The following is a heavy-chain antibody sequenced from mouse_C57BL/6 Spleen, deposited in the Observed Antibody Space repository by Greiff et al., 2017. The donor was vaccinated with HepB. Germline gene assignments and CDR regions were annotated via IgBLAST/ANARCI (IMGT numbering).Heavy chain of an antibody. Sequence: QVQLQQSGPELVKPGASVKISCKASGYAFSSSWMNWVKQRPGKGLEWIGRIYPGDGDTNYNGKFKGKATLTADKSSSTAYMQLSSLTSEDSAVYFCARDTTVAPFDYWGQGTTLTVSS. CDR2: IYPGDGDT. CDR3: ARDTTVAPFDY. CDR1: GYAFSSSW. D-gene: IGHD1-1*01. J-gene: IGHJ2*01. V-gene: IGHV1-82*01.